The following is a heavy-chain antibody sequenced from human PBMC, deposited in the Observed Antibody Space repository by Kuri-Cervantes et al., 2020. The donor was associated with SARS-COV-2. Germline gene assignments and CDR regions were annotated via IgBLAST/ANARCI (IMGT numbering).Heavy chain of an antibody. V-gene: IGHV1-69*04. D-gene: IGHD1-26*01. CDR2: IIPVLRVE. Sequence: SAKVSCKASGYTFTGYYIHWVRQAPGQGLEWMGRIIPVLRVENYAQKFQGRVTITADKSTNTAYMELTSLRSEDTAVYYCARDSEFTRDAFEIWGQGTMVTVSS. CDR3: ARDSEFTRDAFEI. J-gene: IGHJ3*02. CDR1: GYTFTGYY.